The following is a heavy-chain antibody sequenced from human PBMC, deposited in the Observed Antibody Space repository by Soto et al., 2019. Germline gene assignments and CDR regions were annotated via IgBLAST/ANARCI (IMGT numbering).Heavy chain of an antibody. CDR2: ISVYNGNT. Sequence: ASVNVSCKASGYTFTNYALSWVRQAPGQGLEWVGFISVYNGNTHFAQKFQGRVTVTTDTSTSTAYMDLRSLRSDDTAVYYCARGGAARHFDYWGQGTPVTVSS. D-gene: IGHD6-6*01. CDR1: GYTFTNYA. J-gene: IGHJ4*02. CDR3: ARGGAARHFDY. V-gene: IGHV1-18*01.